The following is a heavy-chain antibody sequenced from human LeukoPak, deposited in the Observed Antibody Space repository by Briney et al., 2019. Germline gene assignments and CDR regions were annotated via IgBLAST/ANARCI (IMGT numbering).Heavy chain of an antibody. Sequence: GGSLRLSCAASGFDFGRNGMHWVRQAPGRGLEWVTFIRFDGTNKFYRPSVRGRFTVSRDNSKNTLYLQMNSLRADDTAVYYCATDFDDVNGDYYYIPQYWGRGMLVAVSS. J-gene: IGHJ4*02. CDR1: GFDFGRNG. CDR2: IRFDGTNK. V-gene: IGHV3-30*02. D-gene: IGHD3-3*01. CDR3: ATDFDDVNGDYYYIPQY.